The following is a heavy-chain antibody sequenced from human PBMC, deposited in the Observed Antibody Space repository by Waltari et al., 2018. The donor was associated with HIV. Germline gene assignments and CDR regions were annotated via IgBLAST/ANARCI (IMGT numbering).Heavy chain of an antibody. CDR3: ARAYYDFWSGTGSSGNWFDP. CDR1: GGPISRGSYY. CDR2: IYTSGST. D-gene: IGHD3-3*01. V-gene: IGHV4-61*02. Sequence: QVQLQESGPGLVKPSQTLSLTCTVPGGPISRGSYYWSWIRQPAGKGLELIGRIYTSGSTNYNPSLKSRVTISVDTSKNQFSLKLRSVTAADTAVYYCARAYYDFWSGTGSSGNWFDPWGQGTLVTVSS. J-gene: IGHJ5*02.